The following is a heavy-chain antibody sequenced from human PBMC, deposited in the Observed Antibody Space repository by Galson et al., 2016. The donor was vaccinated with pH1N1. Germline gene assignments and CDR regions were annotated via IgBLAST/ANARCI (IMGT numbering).Heavy chain of an antibody. V-gene: IGHV3-7*01. Sequence: SLRLSCAASGFIFSDYWMSWVRQAPGKGLEWVAKINQDGSRKYYVDSMKGRCTISRDNAENSLSLQMNSVRVEDTALYYCATEDYYTSLYWGQGILVTVSS. J-gene: IGHJ4*02. CDR2: INQDGSRK. D-gene: IGHD1-26*01. CDR3: ATEDYYTSLY. CDR1: GFIFSDYW.